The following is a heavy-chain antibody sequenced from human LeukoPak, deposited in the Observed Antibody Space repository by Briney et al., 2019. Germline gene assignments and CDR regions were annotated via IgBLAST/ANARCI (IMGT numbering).Heavy chain of an antibody. J-gene: IGHJ4*02. CDR2: IYSGGTT. CDR1: GFTFGNFA. V-gene: IGHV3-66*01. CDR3: ARDPPAVAANTYG. Sequence: GGSLRLSCAASGFTFGNFAMSWVRQAPGKGLEWVSLIYSGGTTHYADSVKGRFTISRDNSKNTLYLQMNSLRVDDTAVYYCARDPPAVAANTYGWGQGTLVTVSS. D-gene: IGHD6-6*01.